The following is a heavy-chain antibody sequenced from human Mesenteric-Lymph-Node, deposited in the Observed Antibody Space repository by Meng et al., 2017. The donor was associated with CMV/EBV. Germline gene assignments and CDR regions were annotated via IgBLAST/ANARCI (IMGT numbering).Heavy chain of an antibody. Sequence: QVQLQQWGVGLLKPSETLSLTCAVYGGSFSGYYWSWIRQPPGKGLEWIGEINHSGVPNYNPSLKSRVTISLDRSKNQFSLKLSSVTAEDTAVYYCARGSDIPVNNYWGQGTLVTVSS. CDR1: GGSFSGYY. V-gene: IGHV4-34*01. D-gene: IGHD2-15*01. CDR3: ARGSDIPVNNY. J-gene: IGHJ4*02. CDR2: INHSGVP.